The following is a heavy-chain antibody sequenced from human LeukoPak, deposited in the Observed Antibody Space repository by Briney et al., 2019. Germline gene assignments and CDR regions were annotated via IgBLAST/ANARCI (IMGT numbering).Heavy chain of an antibody. CDR3: VKVGCSGGTCYWAYFQH. Sequence: GGSLRLSCSASGFTFSSYAMHWVRQAPGKGLEYVSGISSSGARTYYADSVKGRFIISRDNSKSTLYLQMSSLRADDTAVYYCVKVGCSGGTCYWAYFQHWGQGTLVTVPS. CDR2: ISSSGART. D-gene: IGHD2-15*01. CDR1: GFTFSSYA. V-gene: IGHV3-64D*09. J-gene: IGHJ1*01.